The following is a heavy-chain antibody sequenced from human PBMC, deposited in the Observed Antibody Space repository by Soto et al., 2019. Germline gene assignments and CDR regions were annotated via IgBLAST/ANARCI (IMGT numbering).Heavy chain of an antibody. CDR3: ARLHRYCSGGSCYVVDY. D-gene: IGHD2-15*01. Sequence: SETLSLTCTVSGGSISGYYWSWVRQPPGKGLEWLGYVYYTGTTNYNPSLNSRVTISVDTSKNQFSLRLTSLTAADTAVYYCARLHRYCSGGSCYVVDYWGQGTLVTV. V-gene: IGHV4-59*08. CDR1: GGSISGYY. J-gene: IGHJ4*02. CDR2: VYYTGTT.